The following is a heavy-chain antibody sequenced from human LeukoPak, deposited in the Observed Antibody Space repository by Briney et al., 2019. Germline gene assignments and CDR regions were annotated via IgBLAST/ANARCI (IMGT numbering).Heavy chain of an antibody. J-gene: IGHJ4*02. CDR3: ARGSGWYYY. D-gene: IGHD6-19*01. CDR2: IYYSGNS. CDR1: GGSISSYH. Sequence: SETLSLTCTVSGGSISSYHWSWIRQPPGKGLEWIGYIYYSGNSNYNPSLKSRVTISVDTSKNQISLKLSSVTAADTAVYFCARGSGWYYYWGQGTLVTVSS. V-gene: IGHV4-59*01.